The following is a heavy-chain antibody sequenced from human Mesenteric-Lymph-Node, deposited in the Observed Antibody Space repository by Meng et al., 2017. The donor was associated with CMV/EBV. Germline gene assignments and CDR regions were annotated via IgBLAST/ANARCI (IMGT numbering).Heavy chain of an antibody. V-gene: IGHV3-9*01. D-gene: IGHD3-9*01. CDR2: ISWNSEMV. CDR1: GFIFDDYA. CDR3: AREGYYDMVTGNYRDYGMDV. Sequence: SLKLSCAASGFIFDDYAMHWVRQAPGKGLEWVSGISWNSEMVGYADSVRCRFTISRDNAENSLFLQMSSLRPEDTAFYYCAREGYYDMVTGNYRDYGMDVWGQGTTVTVSS. J-gene: IGHJ6*02.